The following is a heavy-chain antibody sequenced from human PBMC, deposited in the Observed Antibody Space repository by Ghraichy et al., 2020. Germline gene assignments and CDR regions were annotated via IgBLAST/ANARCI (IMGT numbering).Heavy chain of an antibody. CDR3: ARGRYDFWSGYYVSKDYYYGMDV. D-gene: IGHD3-3*01. CDR2: IIPILGIA. V-gene: IGHV1-69*04. Sequence: SVKVSCKASGGTFSSYAISWVRPAPGQGLEWMGRIIPILGIANYAQKFQGRVTITADKSTSTAYMELSSLRSEDTAVYYCARGRYDFWSGYYVSKDYYYGMDVWSQGTTVTVSS. CDR1: GGTFSSYA. J-gene: IGHJ6*02.